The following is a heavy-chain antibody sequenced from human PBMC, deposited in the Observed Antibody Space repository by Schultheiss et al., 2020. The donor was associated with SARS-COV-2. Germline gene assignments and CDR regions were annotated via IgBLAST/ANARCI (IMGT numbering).Heavy chain of an antibody. V-gene: IGHV1-2*02. CDR2: INPNSGGT. Sequence: ASVKVSCKASGYTFTSYDISWVRQAPGQGLEWMGWINPNSGGTNYAQKFQGRVTMTRDTSISTAYMELSRLRSDDTAVYYCARGTPDDYWGQGTLVTVSS. J-gene: IGHJ4*02. CDR1: GYTFTSYD. CDR3: ARGTPDDY.